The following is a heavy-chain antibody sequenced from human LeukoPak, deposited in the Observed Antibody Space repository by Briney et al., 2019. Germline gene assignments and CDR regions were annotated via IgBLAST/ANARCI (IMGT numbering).Heavy chain of an antibody. CDR1: GFTFSNYA. CDR2: ISYDGSNR. J-gene: IGHJ5*02. V-gene: IGHV3-30*09. D-gene: IGHD1-26*01. CDR3: AKDDMGANWFDP. Sequence: GRSLRLSCAASGFTFSNYAMHWVRQAPGKGLEWVAIISYDGSNRYYADSVKGRFAMSRDNSKNTLYLQMNSLRAEDTAVYYCAKDDMGANWFDPWGQGTLVTVSS.